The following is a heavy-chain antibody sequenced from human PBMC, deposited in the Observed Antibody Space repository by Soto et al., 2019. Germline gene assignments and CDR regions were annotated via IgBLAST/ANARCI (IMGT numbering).Heavy chain of an antibody. CDR1: GFTFSDHY. V-gene: IGHV3-72*01. J-gene: IGHJ4*02. D-gene: IGHD4-17*01. Sequence: PGGSLRLSCAASGFTFSDHYMDWVRQAPGKGLEWVGRTKNKRNGYTTEYAVSVKGRFTISRDDSKNSLYLQMNSLKTEDTAVYCCARELMTTVTYFDYWGQGTLVTVSS. CDR3: ARELMTTVTYFDY. CDR2: TKNKRNGYTT.